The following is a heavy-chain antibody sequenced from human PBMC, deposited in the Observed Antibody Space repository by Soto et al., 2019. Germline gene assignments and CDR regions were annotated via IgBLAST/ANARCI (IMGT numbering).Heavy chain of an antibody. D-gene: IGHD3-10*01. CDR1: GFSLSNARMG. CDR3: ARTLYYSGSGSYYNAY. V-gene: IGHV2-26*01. J-gene: IGHJ4*02. Sequence: QVTLKESGPVLVKPTETLTLTCTVSGFSLSNARMGVSWIRQPPGKALEWLAHIFSNDEKSYSTSLKSRLTTSKDTSKIQEVLTMTIMDPVDTATYYSARTLYYSGSGSYYNAYWGQGTLVTVSS. CDR2: IFSNDEK.